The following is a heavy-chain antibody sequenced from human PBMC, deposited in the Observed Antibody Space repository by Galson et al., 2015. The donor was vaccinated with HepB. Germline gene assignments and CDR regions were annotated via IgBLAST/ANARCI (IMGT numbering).Heavy chain of an antibody. Sequence: SLRLSCAASGFTFSSYWMSWVRQAPGKGLEWVANIKQDGSEKYYVDSVKGRFTISRDNAKNSLYLQMNSLRAEDTAVYYCARRVCGSCYIYYYYYYMDVWGKGTTVTVSS. V-gene: IGHV3-7*01. J-gene: IGHJ6*03. CDR1: GFTFSSYW. CDR3: ARRVCGSCYIYYYYYYMDV. D-gene: IGHD2-2*02. CDR2: IKQDGSEK.